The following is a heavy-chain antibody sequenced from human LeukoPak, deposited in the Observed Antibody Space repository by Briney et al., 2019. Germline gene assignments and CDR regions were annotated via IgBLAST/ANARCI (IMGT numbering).Heavy chain of an antibody. CDR2: ISGISSY. Sequence: NPGGSLRLSCAASGFTFSSYCLNWVRQAPGKGLEWVSCISGISSYYADSVKGRFTISRDNAKNSLYLQMNSLRAEDTAVYYCARDVYGSGSYYIDYWGQGTLVTVSS. CDR3: ARDVYGSGSYYIDY. J-gene: IGHJ4*02. D-gene: IGHD3-10*01. V-gene: IGHV3-21*01. CDR1: GFTFSSYC.